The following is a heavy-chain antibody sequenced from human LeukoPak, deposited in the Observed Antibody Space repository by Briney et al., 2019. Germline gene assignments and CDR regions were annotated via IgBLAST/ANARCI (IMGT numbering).Heavy chain of an antibody. CDR1: GFSFSSYW. J-gene: IGHJ4*02. D-gene: IGHD4-17*01. Sequence: PGGSLRLSCAASGFSFSSYWMSWVSQAPGKGLQWVAYIKQDESEKYYVDSVKGRFTISRDNAKNSLYLEMSSLRAEDTAVYYCARDAYGDSNDPFDYWGQGTLVTVSS. V-gene: IGHV3-7*05. CDR2: IKQDESEK. CDR3: ARDAYGDSNDPFDY.